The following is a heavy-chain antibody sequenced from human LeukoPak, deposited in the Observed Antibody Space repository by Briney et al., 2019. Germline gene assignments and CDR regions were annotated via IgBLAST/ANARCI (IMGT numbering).Heavy chain of an antibody. CDR1: GFTFSCYV. J-gene: IGHJ4*02. Sequence: GGSLRLSCAASGFTFSCYVMSCVRQAPGKGLEWVSGISGSGTNTYYADSVKGRFTISRDNSKSTLYLQVDSLRVDDTAVYYCAIGPRQKRGLSTYWGQGTLVTVSS. CDR3: AIGPRQKRGLSTY. CDR2: ISGSGTNT. V-gene: IGHV3-23*01. D-gene: IGHD3/OR15-3a*01.